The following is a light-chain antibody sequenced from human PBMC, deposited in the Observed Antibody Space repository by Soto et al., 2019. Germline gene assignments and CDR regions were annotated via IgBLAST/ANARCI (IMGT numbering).Light chain of an antibody. CDR2: AAS. CDR1: QGISNY. CDR3: QKYDSVPWT. J-gene: IGKJ1*01. Sequence: DLQMTQSSSSLSASEGDRVTITCRASQGISNYLAWYQQKPGKVPKLLIYAASTLQSGVPSRFSGSGSGTDFTLTISSLQPEDVATYYCQKYDSVPWTFGHGTKVEIK. V-gene: IGKV1-27*01.